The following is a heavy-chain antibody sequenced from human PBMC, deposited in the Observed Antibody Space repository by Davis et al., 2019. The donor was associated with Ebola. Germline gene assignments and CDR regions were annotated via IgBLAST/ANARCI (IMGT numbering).Heavy chain of an antibody. CDR2: IYYSGST. Sequence: PSETLSLTCTVSGGSISSSSYYWGWIRQPPGKGLEWIGSIYYSGSTYYNPSLKSRVTISVDTSKNQFSLKLSSVTAADTAVYYCARQAYYDFWSGSNHWFDPWGQGTLVTVSS. D-gene: IGHD3-3*01. CDR1: GGSISSSSYY. V-gene: IGHV4-39*01. CDR3: ARQAYYDFWSGSNHWFDP. J-gene: IGHJ5*02.